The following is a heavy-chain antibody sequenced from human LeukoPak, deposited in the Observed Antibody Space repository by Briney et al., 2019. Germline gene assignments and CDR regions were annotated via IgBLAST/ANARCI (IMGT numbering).Heavy chain of an antibody. CDR1: GYTFTDYY. V-gene: IGHV1-69-2*01. D-gene: IGHD3-10*01. CDR2: VDPEDGET. J-gene: IGHJ6*03. CDR3: ATAHITPPDYYGSGSYGGMDV. Sequence: ASVKVSCKVSGYTFTDYYMHWVQQAPGKGLEWMGLVDPEDGETIYAEKFQGSVTITADTSTDTAYMELSSLRSEDTAVYYCATAHITPPDYYGSGSYGGMDVWGKGTTVTVSS.